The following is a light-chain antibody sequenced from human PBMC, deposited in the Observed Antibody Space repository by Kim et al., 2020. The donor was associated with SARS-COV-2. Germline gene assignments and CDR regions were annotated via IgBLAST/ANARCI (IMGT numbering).Light chain of an antibody. Sequence: QSVLTQPPSASGTPWQRVTISCSGSSSNIGSNYVYWYQQLPGTAPKLLIYRNNQRPSGVPDRFSGSKSGTSASLAISGLRSEDEADYYCAAWDDSLSGSWVFGGGTQLTVL. V-gene: IGLV1-47*01. CDR2: RNN. CDR3: AAWDDSLSGSWV. CDR1: SSNIGSNY. J-gene: IGLJ3*02.